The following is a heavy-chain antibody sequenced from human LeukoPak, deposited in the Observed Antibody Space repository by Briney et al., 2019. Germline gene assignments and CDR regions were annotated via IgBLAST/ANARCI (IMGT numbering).Heavy chain of an antibody. Sequence: GGSLSLSCAASGFTFSGYTINWFRQAQGKGLDCLSIIYPDGSTYYANSLKGRFTISRDTSKNTLYLQINSLSAEDTAIYYCARTQVGQVGTDLDYFDYWGQGTLVTVSS. J-gene: IGHJ4*02. CDR3: ARTQVGQVGTDLDYFDY. V-gene: IGHV3-53*01. D-gene: IGHD2-21*02. CDR1: GFTFSGYT. CDR2: IYPDGST.